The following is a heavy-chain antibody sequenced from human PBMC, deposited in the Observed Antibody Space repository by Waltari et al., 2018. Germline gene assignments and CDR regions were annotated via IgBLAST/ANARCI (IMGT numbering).Heavy chain of an antibody. J-gene: IGHJ4*02. Sequence: QVQLVQSGAEVKKPGSSVKVSCKASGDTFSSYAFSWVRQAPGQGLQWMGGIISSVGTPNYAQKFQGRVTITAGESRSTAYRELSSLRSEDTAVYYCATAPYDYVWGSYRRLFDYWGQGTLVTVSS. D-gene: IGHD3-16*02. CDR3: ATAPYDYVWGSYRRLFDY. CDR2: IISSVGTP. CDR1: GDTFSSYA. V-gene: IGHV1-69*01.